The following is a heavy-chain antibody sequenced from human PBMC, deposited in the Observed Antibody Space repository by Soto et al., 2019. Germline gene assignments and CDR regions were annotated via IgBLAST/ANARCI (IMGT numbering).Heavy chain of an antibody. CDR2: IYYTGRT. Sequence: KLQESGPGLAKPSQTLSLTCAVSGVSISGGGFSWSWIRQPPGKGLEWIGYIYYTGRTYYNPSLKSRVTLSGEKSKNQFSLKLNSVTAADTAVYYCARGTYYYDSSGYVGAFDLWGRGTMVTVSS. J-gene: IGHJ3*01. D-gene: IGHD3-22*01. CDR3: ARGTYYYDSSGYVGAFDL. V-gene: IGHV4-30-2*01. CDR1: GVSISGGGFS.